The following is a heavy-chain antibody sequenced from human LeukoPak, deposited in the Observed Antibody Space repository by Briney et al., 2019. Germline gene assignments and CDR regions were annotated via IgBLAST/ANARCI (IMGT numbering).Heavy chain of an antibody. D-gene: IGHD3-22*01. V-gene: IGHV3-66*02. CDR2: LYSGGST. Sequence: GGSLRFSCAASGFTVSSNYMGWVRQAPGKGLEWVSVLYSGGSTYYPDPVKGRFTISRDNSQNTLNLQMDSLRPEDTAVYYCARLSDSSIYGAFDIWGHGTMVTVSS. CDR3: ARLSDSSIYGAFDI. CDR1: GFTVSSNY. J-gene: IGHJ3*02.